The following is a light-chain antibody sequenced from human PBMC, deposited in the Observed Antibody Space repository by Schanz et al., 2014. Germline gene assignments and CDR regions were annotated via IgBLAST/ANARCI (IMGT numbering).Light chain of an antibody. V-gene: IGKV1-39*01. J-gene: IGKJ4*01. CDR2: AAS. CDR1: QRISSY. Sequence: DVQMPQSPSSLSASVGARVTITCRARQRISSYLNWYQQKPGKAPKFLIYAASNLQSGVPSRFSGSGSGTDFTLTISSLQPEDFATYYCQQSYSAPLTFGGGTKVEIK. CDR3: QQSYSAPLT.